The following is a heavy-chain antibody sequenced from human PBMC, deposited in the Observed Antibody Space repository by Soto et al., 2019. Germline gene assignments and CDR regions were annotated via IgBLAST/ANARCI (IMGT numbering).Heavy chain of an antibody. CDR2: ISGSGGST. J-gene: IGHJ4*02. D-gene: IGHD3-16*01. CDR1: GFTFSSYA. V-gene: IGHV3-23*01. CDR3: AKDVGYDYGWGGLGGRYFDY. Sequence: GGSLRLSCAASGFTFSSYAMSWVRQAPGKGLEWVSAISGSGGSTYYADSVKGRFTISRDNSKNTLYLQMNSLRAEDTAVYYCAKDVGYDYGWGGLGGRYFDYWGQGTLVTVSS.